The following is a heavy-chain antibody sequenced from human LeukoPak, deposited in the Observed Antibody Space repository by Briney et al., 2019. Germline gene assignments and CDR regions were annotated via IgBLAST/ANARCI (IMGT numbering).Heavy chain of an antibody. D-gene: IGHD2-2*01. CDR3: ARDLYCSSTSCYSNWFDP. J-gene: IGHJ5*02. CDR2: INPNSGGT. CDR1: GYTFTGYY. Sequence: ASVKVSCKASGYTFTGYYMHWVRQAPGQGLEWMGWINPNSGGTNYAQKFQGRVTMTRGTSISTAYMELSRLRSDDTAVYYCARDLYCSSTSCYSNWFDPWGQGTLVTVSS. V-gene: IGHV1-2*02.